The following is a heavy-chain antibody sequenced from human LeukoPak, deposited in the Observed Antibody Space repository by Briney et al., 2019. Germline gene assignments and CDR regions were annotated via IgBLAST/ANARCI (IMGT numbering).Heavy chain of an antibody. V-gene: IGHV1-18*01. CDR1: GYTFSNHG. CDR2: ISAYKGNT. D-gene: IGHD3-22*01. J-gene: IGHJ5*02. CDR3: ARDRPVVRAGWFDP. Sequence: ASVKVSFKASGYTFSNHGVTWVRQARGQGLEWMGWISAYKGNTNYAKKFQGRVTMTKVTSTSTAYMELRSLRSDDTAVYYCARDRPVVRAGWFDPWGQGTLVTVSS.